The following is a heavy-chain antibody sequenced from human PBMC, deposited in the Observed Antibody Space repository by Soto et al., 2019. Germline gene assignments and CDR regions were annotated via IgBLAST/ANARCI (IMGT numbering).Heavy chain of an antibody. CDR3: AKGGSIAARTAYYYGMEV. CDR1: GFTFSSYA. D-gene: IGHD6-6*01. Sequence: GGSLRLSCAASGFTFSSYAMSWVRQAPGKGLEWVSAISGSGDSTYYADSVKGRFTISRDNSKNTLFLQMDSLRADDTAVYYCAKGGSIAARTAYYYGMEVWGEGTTVTVSS. CDR2: ISGSGDST. J-gene: IGHJ6*04. V-gene: IGHV3-23*01.